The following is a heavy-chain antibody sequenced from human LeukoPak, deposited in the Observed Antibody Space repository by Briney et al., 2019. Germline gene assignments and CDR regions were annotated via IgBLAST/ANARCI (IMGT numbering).Heavy chain of an antibody. CDR1: GGTFSSYA. CDR3: ARDRRAYYDFWSGSDFDY. CDR2: IIPIFGTA. D-gene: IGHD3-3*01. V-gene: IGHV1-69*13. J-gene: IGHJ4*02. Sequence: ASVKVSCKASGGTFSSYAISWVRQAPGQGLEWMGGIIPIFGTANYAQKFQGRVTITADESTSTAYMELSSLRSEDTAVYYCARDRRAYYDFWSGSDFDYWGQGTLVTVSS.